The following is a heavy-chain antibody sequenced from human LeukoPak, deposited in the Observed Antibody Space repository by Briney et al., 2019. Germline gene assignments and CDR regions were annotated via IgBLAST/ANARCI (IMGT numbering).Heavy chain of an antibody. J-gene: IGHJ3*02. D-gene: IGHD6-19*01. Sequence: GGSLRLSCAASGFTFSSYGMSWVRQAPGKGLEWVSAISGSGGSTYYADSVKGRFTISRDNSKNTLYLQMNSLRAEDTAVYYCAKDYSSGFHPEGAFDIWGQGTMVTVSS. CDR3: AKDYSSGFHPEGAFDI. CDR2: ISGSGGST. V-gene: IGHV3-23*01. CDR1: GFTFSSYG.